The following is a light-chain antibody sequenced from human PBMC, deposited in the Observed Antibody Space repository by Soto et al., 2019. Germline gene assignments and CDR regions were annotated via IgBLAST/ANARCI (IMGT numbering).Light chain of an antibody. V-gene: IGKV3-15*01. CDR1: QSISNK. CDR3: QQYYNWQPR. J-gene: IGKJ1*01. CDR2: GAS. Sequence: CRASQSISNKLAWYQQRPGQAPRLLIYGASTRATGIPSRFSGSGPGTEFTLTITSLQSEDNALYYCQQYYNWQPRFGQGTKVDIK.